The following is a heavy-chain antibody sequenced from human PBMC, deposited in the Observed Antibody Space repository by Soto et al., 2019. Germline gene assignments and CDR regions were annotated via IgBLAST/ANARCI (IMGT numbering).Heavy chain of an antibody. Sequence: GGSLRLSCAASGFTFSSYGMHWVRQAPGKGLVWVAVISYDGSNKYYADSVKGRFTISRDNSKNTLYLQMNSLRAEDTAVYYCAKDLELPPPAGRHYYYYYMDVWGKGTTVTVSS. CDR3: AKDLELPPPAGRHYYYYYMDV. CDR1: GFTFSSYG. V-gene: IGHV3-30*18. J-gene: IGHJ6*03. D-gene: IGHD1-7*01. CDR2: ISYDGSNK.